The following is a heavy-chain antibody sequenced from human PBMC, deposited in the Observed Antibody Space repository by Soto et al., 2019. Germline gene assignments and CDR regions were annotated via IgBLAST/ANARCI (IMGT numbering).Heavy chain of an antibody. CDR2: IYWNDDK. D-gene: IGHD3-22*01. V-gene: IGHV2-5*01. Sequence: QITLKESGPTLVKPTQTLTLTCTFSGFSLSTSGVGVGWIRQPPGKALEWLALIYWNDDKRYSPSLKSRLTITKDTSKNQVVLTMTNMDPVDTATYYCARRYYYDSSGYYFLFDYWGQGTLVTVSS. J-gene: IGHJ4*02. CDR3: ARRYYYDSSGYYFLFDY. CDR1: GFSLSTSGVG.